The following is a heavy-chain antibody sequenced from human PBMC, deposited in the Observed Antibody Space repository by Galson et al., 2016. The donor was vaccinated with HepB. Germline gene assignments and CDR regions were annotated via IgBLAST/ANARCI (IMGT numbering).Heavy chain of an antibody. J-gene: IGHJ3*02. Sequence: PALVKPTQTLTLTCTCSGFSLTTSGVGVAWIRQPPGKALEWLALIYWNDDHRYSPSLKSRLTITKDTSKNQVVLTMTNMDPVDTAPYYCAHRPSYYGSGSTSFDIWGQGTMVTVSS. D-gene: IGHD3-10*01. CDR1: GFSLTTSGVG. V-gene: IGHV2-5*01. CDR2: IYWNDDH. CDR3: AHRPSYYGSGSTSFDI.